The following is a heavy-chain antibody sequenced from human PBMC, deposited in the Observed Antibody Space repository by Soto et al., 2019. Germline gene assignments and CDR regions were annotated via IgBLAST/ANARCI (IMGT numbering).Heavy chain of an antibody. CDR3: AGGFDPYYYYVMDV. J-gene: IGHJ6*02. Sequence: QVQLVQSGAEVKKPGSSVNVSCKASGGPFSTYAISWVRQAPGQGLEWMGGIIPLFTTTNYAQKFQGRVTITADESTSTAYMELSSLTSEDTAMYYCAGGFDPYYYYVMDVWGQGTAVTVSS. CDR2: IIPLFTTT. D-gene: IGHD5-12*01. V-gene: IGHV1-69*12. CDR1: GGPFSTYA.